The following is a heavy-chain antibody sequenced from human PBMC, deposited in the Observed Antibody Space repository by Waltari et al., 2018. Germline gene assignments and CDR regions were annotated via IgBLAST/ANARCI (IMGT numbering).Heavy chain of an antibody. Sequence: QVQLQESGPGLVKPSEILSLTGAVSGYSYSSNYFWGWVRQPPGKGLEWIGHIYDSETIFYNPSLKSRVTISLDTSKNHFSLKLSSLTAADTAVYFCARGLSKVADYWGQGILVTVSS. V-gene: IGHV4-38-2*01. J-gene: IGHJ4*02. CDR3: ARGLSKVADY. CDR1: GYSYSSNYF. D-gene: IGHD1-26*01. CDR2: IYDSETI.